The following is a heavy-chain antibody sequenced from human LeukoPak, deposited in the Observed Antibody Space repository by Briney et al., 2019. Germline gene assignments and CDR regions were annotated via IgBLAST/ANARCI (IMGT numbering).Heavy chain of an antibody. J-gene: IGHJ4*02. Sequence: GGSLRLSCAASGFTFSSYEMNWVRQAPGKGLEWVSYISSSSSTIYYADSVKGRFTISRDNAKNSLYLQMNSLRAEDTAVYYCAGDSYGSVVKYWGQGTLVTVSS. CDR3: AGDSYGSVVKY. CDR1: GFTFSSYE. CDR2: ISSSSSTI. D-gene: IGHD5-18*01. V-gene: IGHV3-48*01.